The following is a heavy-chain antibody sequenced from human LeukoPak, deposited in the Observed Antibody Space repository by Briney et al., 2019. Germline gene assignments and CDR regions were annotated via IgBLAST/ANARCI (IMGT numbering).Heavy chain of an antibody. CDR3: ARRDSQKGYLGY. Sequence: SETLSLTCAVSGGSLSGYYWTWIRQPPGKGLEWIGSIYYSGSTYYNPSLKSRVTISVDTSKNQFSLKLSSVTAADTAVHYCARRDSQKGYLGYWGQGTLVTVSS. D-gene: IGHD2-21*01. CDR2: IYYSGST. CDR1: GGSLSGYY. J-gene: IGHJ4*02. V-gene: IGHV4-59*12.